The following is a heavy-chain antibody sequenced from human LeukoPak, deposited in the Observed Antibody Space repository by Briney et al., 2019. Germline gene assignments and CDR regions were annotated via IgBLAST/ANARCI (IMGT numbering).Heavy chain of an antibody. Sequence: GSSVKVSCKASGGTFSSYAISWVRQAPGQGLEWMGRIIPILDIANYAQKFQGRVTITADKSTSTAYMELSSLRSEDTAVYYCARAGHCSGGSCYSSHWFDPWGQGTLVTVSS. D-gene: IGHD2-15*01. CDR3: ARAGHCSGGSCYSSHWFDP. V-gene: IGHV1-69*04. CDR1: GGTFSSYA. J-gene: IGHJ5*02. CDR2: IIPILDIA.